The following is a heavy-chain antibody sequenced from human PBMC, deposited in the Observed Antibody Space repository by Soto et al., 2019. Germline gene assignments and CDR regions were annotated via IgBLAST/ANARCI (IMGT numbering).Heavy chain of an antibody. V-gene: IGHV3-74*01. Sequence: EVQLVESGGGLVQPGGSLTLSCAASGFTFSPYWMHWVRQAPGKGLVWVPRINSDGSDTNYADSVKGRITISRDNDKGMRSQQINDVRVEGAAVYYCVRDEEWVVGSLWGRGTLMTVFS. CDR2: INSDGSDT. CDR3: VRDEEWVVGSL. CDR1: GFTFSPYW. J-gene: IGHJ4*02. D-gene: IGHD6-19*01.